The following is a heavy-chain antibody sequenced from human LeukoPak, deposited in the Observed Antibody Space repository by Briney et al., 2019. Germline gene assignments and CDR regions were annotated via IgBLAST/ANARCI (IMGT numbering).Heavy chain of an antibody. CDR3: ARQPKYSSSWYYYYYYMDV. D-gene: IGHD6-13*01. CDR2: MNPNSGNT. Sequence: GASVTVSFKASGYTFTSYDINWVRQATGQGLEWMGWMNPNSGNTGYAQKFQGRVTMTRNTSISTAYMELSSLRSEDTAVYYCARQPKYSSSWYYYYYYMDVWGKGTTVTVSS. V-gene: IGHV1-8*01. J-gene: IGHJ6*03. CDR1: GYTFTSYD.